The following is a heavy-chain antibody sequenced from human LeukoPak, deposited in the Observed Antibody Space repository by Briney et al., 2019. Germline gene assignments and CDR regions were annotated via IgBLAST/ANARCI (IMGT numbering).Heavy chain of an antibody. Sequence: GGSLRLSCAASGVTFSSYGMHWGRQAPGKGREWGAVISYEGSNKYYADSVKGRFTISRDNSKNTLYLQMNSLRAEDTAVYYCAKDLSEDAFDIWGQGTMVTVSS. J-gene: IGHJ3*02. CDR3: AKDLSEDAFDI. CDR2: ISYEGSNK. CDR1: GVTFSSYG. V-gene: IGHV3-30*18.